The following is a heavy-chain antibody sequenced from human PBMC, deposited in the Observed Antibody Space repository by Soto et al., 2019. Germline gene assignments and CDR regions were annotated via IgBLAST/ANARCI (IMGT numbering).Heavy chain of an antibody. Sequence: QVQLVQSGAEVKKPGSSVKVSCKASGGNFSSYAISWVRQAPGQGLDWMGGIIPIFGTANYAQKFQGRVRITADESTSTDYMELSGLRSEDTAVYYCARGSYSWNYYYCYGMDVWGQGATVTVSS. CDR3: ARGSYSWNYYYCYGMDV. D-gene: IGHD1-20*01. CDR2: IIPIFGTA. CDR1: GGNFSSYA. V-gene: IGHV1-69*01. J-gene: IGHJ6*02.